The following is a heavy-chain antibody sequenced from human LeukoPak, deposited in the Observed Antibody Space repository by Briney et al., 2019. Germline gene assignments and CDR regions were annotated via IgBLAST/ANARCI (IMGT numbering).Heavy chain of an antibody. J-gene: IGHJ6*03. CDR3: ARDIRASAGEIFYYYMDV. Sequence: ASVKVSCKASGYTFTGYYIHWVRQAPGQGLEWMGWINPNSGVTNYAQKFQGRVTMTRDTSISTAYMELRRLRSDDTAVYYCARDIRASAGEIFYYYMDVWGKGTTVTVSS. D-gene: IGHD6-13*01. V-gene: IGHV1-2*02. CDR2: INPNSGVT. CDR1: GYTFTGYY.